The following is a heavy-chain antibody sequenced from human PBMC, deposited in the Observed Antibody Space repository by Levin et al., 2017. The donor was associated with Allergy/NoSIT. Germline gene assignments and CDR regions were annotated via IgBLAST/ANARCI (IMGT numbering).Heavy chain of an antibody. V-gene: IGHV3-53*01. Sequence: AGESLKISCAASGFTVSSHYMSWDRQAPGKGLEWVSVIYSGGSTYYADSVKGRFTISRDNSKNTLYLQMNSLRAEDTAVYYCARVNHFDYWGQGTLVTVSS. CDR2: IYSGGST. CDR1: GFTVSSHY. CDR3: ARVNHFDY. J-gene: IGHJ4*02. D-gene: IGHD1-14*01.